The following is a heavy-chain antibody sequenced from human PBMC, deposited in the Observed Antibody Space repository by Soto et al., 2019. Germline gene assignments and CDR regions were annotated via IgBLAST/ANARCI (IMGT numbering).Heavy chain of an antibody. CDR2: ISSSSTI. Sequence: PGVSLGLSCAASGFTFCSYSMNWVRQAPGKGLEWVSYISSSSTIYYADSVKGRFTISRDNAKNSLYLQMNSLRAEDTAVYYCARTPPQWLRWADYWGQGTLVTVSS. CDR3: ARTPPQWLRWADY. D-gene: IGHD5-12*01. CDR1: GFTFCSYS. V-gene: IGHV3-48*01. J-gene: IGHJ4*02.